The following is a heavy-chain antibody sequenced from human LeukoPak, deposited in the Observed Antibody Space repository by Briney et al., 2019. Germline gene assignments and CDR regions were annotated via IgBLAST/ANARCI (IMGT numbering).Heavy chain of an antibody. D-gene: IGHD6-25*01. J-gene: IGHJ4*02. CDR2: ISGSGGST. CDR3: AKAPSGGLDHFDY. CDR1: GFTFSRFA. V-gene: IGHV3-23*01. Sequence: GGSLRLSCAASGFTFSRFAMSWVRQAPGKGLEWVSAISGSGGSTYYADSVKGRFTISRDNSKNTLYLQMNSLRAEDTAVYYCAKAPSGGLDHFDYWGQGTLVTVSS.